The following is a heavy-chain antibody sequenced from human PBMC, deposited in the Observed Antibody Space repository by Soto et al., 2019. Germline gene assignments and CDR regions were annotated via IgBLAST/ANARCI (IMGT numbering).Heavy chain of an antibody. V-gene: IGHV3-64D*06. CDR1: GFTFSSYT. Sequence: PGGSLRLSCPASGFTFSSYTMHWVRQAPGKGLDYVSGIRGNGDSPFYADSVKGRFTISRDNSKNALYLLMSSLSADDTAVYYCVKSRGGNNFDFFDWGQGALVTVSS. CDR2: IRGNGDSP. CDR3: VKSRGGNNFDFFD. D-gene: IGHD5-12*01. J-gene: IGHJ4*02.